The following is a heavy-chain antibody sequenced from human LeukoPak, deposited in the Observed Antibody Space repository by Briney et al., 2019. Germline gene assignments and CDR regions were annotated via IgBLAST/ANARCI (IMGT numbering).Heavy chain of an antibody. CDR1: GYTFTNYG. V-gene: IGHV1-18*01. Sequence: ASVKVSCKASGYTFTNYGISWVRQAPGQGLEWMGWISVYNGNTNYAQKLQGRVTMTTDTSTSTAYMELRSLRSDDTAMYYCARDSMYYNFLTGYYNWFDPWGQGTLVTVSS. J-gene: IGHJ5*02. CDR3: ARDSMYYNFLTGYYNWFDP. CDR2: ISVYNGNT. D-gene: IGHD3-9*01.